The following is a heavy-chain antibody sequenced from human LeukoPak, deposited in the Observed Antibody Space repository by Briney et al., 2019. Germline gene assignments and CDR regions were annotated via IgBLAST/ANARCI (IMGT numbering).Heavy chain of an antibody. CDR2: IYYSGST. V-gene: IGHV4-31*03. D-gene: IGHD1-26*01. Sequence: SQTLSLTCTVSGGSISSGGYYWSWIRQHPGKGLEWIGYIYYSGSTYYNPSLKSRVTISVDTSKNQFSLKLSSVTAADTAVYYCARLLGEWELRADAAFDIWGQGTMVTVSS. J-gene: IGHJ3*02. CDR1: GGSISSGGYY. CDR3: ARLLGEWELRADAAFDI.